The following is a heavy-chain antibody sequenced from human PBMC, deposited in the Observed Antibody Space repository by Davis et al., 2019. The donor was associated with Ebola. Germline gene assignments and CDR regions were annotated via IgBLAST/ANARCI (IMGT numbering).Heavy chain of an antibody. CDR2: VQDRGST. V-gene: IGHV4-59*01. Sequence: PSETLSFTCTVSGGSISTYHWTWIRQPPGKGLEWIGYVQDRGSTNYNPSLRSRVTLTADTSKNQFSLELSSVTAADTAVYYCARDQEHSYGRRFDPWGQGIQVTVSS. CDR1: GGSISTYH. CDR3: ARDQEHSYGRRFDP. D-gene: IGHD5-18*01. J-gene: IGHJ5*02.